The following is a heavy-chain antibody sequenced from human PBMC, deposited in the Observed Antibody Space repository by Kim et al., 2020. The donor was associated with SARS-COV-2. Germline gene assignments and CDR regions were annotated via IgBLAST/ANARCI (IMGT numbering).Heavy chain of an antibody. V-gene: IGHV3-23*01. D-gene: IGHD3-10*01. Sequence: YYADSVKGRFTISRDNSKNTLYLQMNSLRAEDTAVYYCAKGGTGSGDFDYWGQGTLVTVSS. J-gene: IGHJ4*02. CDR3: AKGGTGSGDFDY.